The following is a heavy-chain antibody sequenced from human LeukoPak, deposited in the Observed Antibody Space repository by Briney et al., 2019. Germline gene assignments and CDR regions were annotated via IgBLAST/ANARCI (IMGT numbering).Heavy chain of an antibody. CDR1: GGSISSYY. CDR3: ARGSVYYDSSGYYYHYFDY. J-gene: IGHJ4*02. Sequence: SETLSLTCTVSGGSISSYYWSWIRQPPGKGLEWIGYIFNSGNTNYNPSLKSRVTTSVDTSKNQFSLKLSSVTAADTAVYYCARGSVYYDSSGYYYHYFDYWGQGTLVTVSS. V-gene: IGHV4-59*01. D-gene: IGHD3-22*01. CDR2: IFNSGNT.